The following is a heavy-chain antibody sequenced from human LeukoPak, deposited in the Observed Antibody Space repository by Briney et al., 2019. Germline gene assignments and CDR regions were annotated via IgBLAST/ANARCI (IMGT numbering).Heavy chain of an antibody. V-gene: IGHV3-30*18. CDR3: AKDRNYYDSSGYFV. Sequence: GGSLRLSCAASGFTFSSYGMHWVRQAPGKGLEWVAVISYDGSNKKYADSVKGRFTISRDNSKNTLYLQMNSLRAEDTAVYYCAKDRNYYDSSGYFVWGQGTLVTVSS. D-gene: IGHD3-22*01. CDR1: GFTFSSYG. CDR2: ISYDGSNK. J-gene: IGHJ4*02.